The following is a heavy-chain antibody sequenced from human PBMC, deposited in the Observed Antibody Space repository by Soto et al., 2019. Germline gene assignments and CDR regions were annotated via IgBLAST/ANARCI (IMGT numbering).Heavy chain of an antibody. Sequence: QVQLQESGPGLVKPSQTLSLTCTVSGGSISSGDYYWSWIRQHPGKGLEWIGYIYYSGSTYYNPYLQSRVTITVDTSKNQFSMKLKCVTAADTAVYYCARWWSGSRQGFDPWGQGTLVTVSS. CDR2: IYYSGST. V-gene: IGHV4-31*03. CDR1: GGSISSGDYY. J-gene: IGHJ5*02. D-gene: IGHD3-3*01. CDR3: ARWWSGSRQGFDP.